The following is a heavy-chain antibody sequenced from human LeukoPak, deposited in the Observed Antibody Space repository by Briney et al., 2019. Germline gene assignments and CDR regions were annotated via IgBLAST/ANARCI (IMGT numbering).Heavy chain of an antibody. CDR1: GFTVSSTY. J-gene: IGHJ4*02. V-gene: IGHV3-66*02. Sequence: GGSLRLSCAASGFTVSSTYMTWVRQAPGRGLEWVSVIYSGGGMYYADSVKGRFTISRDSSKNTVYLQMNSLRAEDTAVHYCARGGREVGSTRGNYFDYWGQGTLVTVSS. CDR2: IYSGGGM. D-gene: IGHD1-26*01. CDR3: ARGGREVGSTRGNYFDY.